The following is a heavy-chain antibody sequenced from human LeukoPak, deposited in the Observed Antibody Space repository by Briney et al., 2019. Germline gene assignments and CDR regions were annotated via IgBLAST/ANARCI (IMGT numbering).Heavy chain of an antibody. CDR3: ARGIAAPPRYNWFDP. J-gene: IGHJ5*02. Sequence: ASVKVSCKASGGTFSSYAISWVRQAPGQGLEWMGRIIPILGIANYAQKFQGRVTMTRDTSISTAYMELSRLRSDDTAVYYCARGIAAPPRYNWFDPWGQGTLVTVSS. V-gene: IGHV1-69*04. D-gene: IGHD6-13*01. CDR2: IIPILGIA. CDR1: GGTFSSYA.